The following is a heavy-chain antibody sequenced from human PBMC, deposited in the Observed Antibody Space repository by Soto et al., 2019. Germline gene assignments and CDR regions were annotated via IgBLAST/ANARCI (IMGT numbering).Heavy chain of an antibody. J-gene: IGHJ5*02. Sequence: QVQLVQSGAEVKKPGSSVKVSCKASGGTFSTYAISWVRQAPGQGLEWMGGIIPIFGTATYAQQFRDRVTITADESTSTAYMELRSLKSDDTAIYYCAKALTMASPNWFDPWGQGTQVTVSS. CDR1: GGTFSTYA. V-gene: IGHV1-69*01. CDR3: AKALTMASPNWFDP. CDR2: IIPIFGTA. D-gene: IGHD3-10*01.